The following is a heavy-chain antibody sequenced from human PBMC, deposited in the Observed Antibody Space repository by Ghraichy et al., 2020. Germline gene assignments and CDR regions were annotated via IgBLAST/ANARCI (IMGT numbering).Heavy chain of an antibody. J-gene: IGHJ6*02. CDR3: ARDGGKPYDFWSGYTSAPYGMDV. CDR2: ISYDGSNK. V-gene: IGHV3-30*04. D-gene: IGHD3-3*01. Sequence: GGSLRLSCAASGFTFSSYAMHWVRQAPGKGLEWVAVISYDGSNKYYADSVKGRFTISRDNSKNTLYLQMNSLRAEDTAVYYCARDGGKPYDFWSGYTSAPYGMDVWGQGTTVTVSS. CDR1: GFTFSSYA.